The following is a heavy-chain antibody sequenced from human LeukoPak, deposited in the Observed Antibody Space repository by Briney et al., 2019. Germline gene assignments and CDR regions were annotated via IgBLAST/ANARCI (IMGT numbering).Heavy chain of an antibody. CDR2: INPSGGST. CDR1: GYTFTSYY. CDR3: ARSSRVDGELTGYFDY. Sequence: ASVKVSCKASGYTFTSYYMHWVRQAPGQGLEWMGIINPSGGSTSYAQKFQGRATMTRDTSTSTVYMELSSLRSEDTAVYYCARSSRVDGELTGYFDYWGQGTLVTVSS. D-gene: IGHD3-10*01. J-gene: IGHJ4*02. V-gene: IGHV1-46*01.